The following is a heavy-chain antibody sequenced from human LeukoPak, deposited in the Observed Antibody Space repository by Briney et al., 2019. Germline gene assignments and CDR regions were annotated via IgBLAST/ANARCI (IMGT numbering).Heavy chain of an antibody. V-gene: IGHV3-74*01. CDR2: INSDGSAT. CDR1: GFTFSSYW. Sequence: QPGGSLRLSCAASGFTFSSYWMHWVRQAPGEGLVWVSRINSDGSATAYADSVKGRFTISRDNAENTLYLQMNSLRAEDTAVYYCARGTAGYHSSYFDYWGQGTLVTVSS. CDR3: ARGTAGYHSSYFDY. D-gene: IGHD3-16*02. J-gene: IGHJ4*02.